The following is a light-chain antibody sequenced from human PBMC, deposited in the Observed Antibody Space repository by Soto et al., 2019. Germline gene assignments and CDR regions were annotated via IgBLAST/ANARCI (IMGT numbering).Light chain of an antibody. CDR3: QQYYSTPRT. V-gene: IGKV4-1*01. Sequence: EIVMTQSPDSLAVSLGERATINCKSSQSVLYSSNNNNYLAWYQQKPGQPPKLLFYWASTRESGVPDRFSGSGSGTDFTLTISSLQAEDVAVYYCQQYYSTPRTFDQGTKVEIK. CDR1: QSVLYSSNNNNY. J-gene: IGKJ1*01. CDR2: WAS.